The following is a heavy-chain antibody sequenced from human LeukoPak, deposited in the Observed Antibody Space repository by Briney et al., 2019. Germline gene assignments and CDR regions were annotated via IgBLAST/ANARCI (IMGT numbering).Heavy chain of an antibody. CDR3: ARDGKSAALDY. Sequence: GGSLRLSCAASGFRLSTYWMSWVRQAPGKGLEWVANIKQDGSEKCYEDSVKGRFTISRDNGKNSLYLQMNSLRAEDTAVYYCARDGKSAALDYWGQGTLVTVSS. CDR2: IKQDGSEK. D-gene: IGHD6-13*01. V-gene: IGHV3-7*01. CDR1: GFRLSTYW. J-gene: IGHJ4*02.